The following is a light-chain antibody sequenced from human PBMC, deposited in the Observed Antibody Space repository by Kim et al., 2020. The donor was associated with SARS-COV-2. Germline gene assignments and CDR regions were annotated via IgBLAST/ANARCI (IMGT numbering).Light chain of an antibody. V-gene: IGLV3-19*01. CDR2: GKN. Sequence: SSELTQDPAVSVALGQTVRITCQGDSLRSYYASWYQQKPGQAPLLVMFGKNSRPSGIPYRFSGSSSGNTASLTITGAPAEDEADYYCNSQDSSGNHRVFGGGTKLTFL. CDR1: SLRSYY. CDR3: NSQDSSGNHRV. J-gene: IGLJ2*01.